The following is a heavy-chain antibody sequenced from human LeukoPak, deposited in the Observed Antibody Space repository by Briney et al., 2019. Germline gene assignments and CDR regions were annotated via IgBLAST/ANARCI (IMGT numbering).Heavy chain of an antibody. Sequence: PGGSLRLSCAASGFTFSSYGMHWVRQAPGKGLEWVAVISYDGSNKYYADSVKGRFTISRDNSKNTLYLQMKSLRAEDTAVYYCARGSSQTSFMVRGVLRYYYYGMDVWGKGTTVTVSS. CDR3: ARGSSQTSFMVRGVLRYYYYGMDV. J-gene: IGHJ6*04. CDR1: GFTFSSYG. V-gene: IGHV3-30*03. CDR2: ISYDGSNK. D-gene: IGHD3-10*01.